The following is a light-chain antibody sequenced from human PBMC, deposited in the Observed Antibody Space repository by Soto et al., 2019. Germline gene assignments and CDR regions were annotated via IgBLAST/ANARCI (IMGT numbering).Light chain of an antibody. J-gene: IGKJ1*01. CDR1: QGVTTW. CDR3: QQATSFPRT. CDR2: AAS. Sequence: DIQMTQSPSSVSASVGDRVTISCRASQGVTTWLAWYQQKPGRAPKLLIYAASTLQSGVPSRFSGSGSGTDFTLTISSLQPEDFATYYCQQATSFPRTFGQGTKVEIK. V-gene: IGKV1-12*01.